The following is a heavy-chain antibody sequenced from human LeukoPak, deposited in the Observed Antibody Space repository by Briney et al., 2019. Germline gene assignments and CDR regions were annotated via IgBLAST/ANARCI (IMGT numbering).Heavy chain of an antibody. V-gene: IGHV4-39*01. CDR3: ATTPTYYYGSGSHDY. CDR2: IDYSGST. Sequence: SETLSLTCTVSGGSISSSSYYWGWIRQPPGKGLEWIGSIDYSGSTYYNPSIKTRVTISVDTSKNQFSLKLSSVTAADTAVYYCATTPTYYYGSGSHDYWGQGTLVTVSS. CDR1: GGSISSSSYY. J-gene: IGHJ4*02. D-gene: IGHD3-10*01.